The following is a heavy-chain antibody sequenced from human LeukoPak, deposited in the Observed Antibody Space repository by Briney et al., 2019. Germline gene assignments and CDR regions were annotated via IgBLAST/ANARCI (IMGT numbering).Heavy chain of an antibody. J-gene: IGHJ5*01. CDR1: GYSLSELS. D-gene: IGHD1-26*01. CDR3: ATEKDLLLDS. V-gene: IGHV1-24*01. CDR2: FDPGDDET. Sequence: ASVKVSCKVSGYSLSELSTHWVRQTPGQGLEWMGGFDPGDDETIYAQKFQGRVTMTEDTSTDTAYLELSSLRSEDTAVYFCATEKDLLLDSWGQGTPVTVSS.